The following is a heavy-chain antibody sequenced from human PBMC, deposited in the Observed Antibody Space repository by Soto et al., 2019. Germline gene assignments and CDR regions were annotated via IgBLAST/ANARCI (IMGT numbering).Heavy chain of an antibody. V-gene: IGHV1-2*02. CDR2: INPNSGGT. J-gene: IGHJ5*02. D-gene: IGHD5-18*01. CDR1: GXTFTGYY. CDR3: ARARDTYNWFDP. Sequence: VQVSYKASGXTFTGYYMHWVRQAPGQGLEWMGWINPNSGGTNYAQKFQGRVTMTRDTSISTAYMELSRLRSDDTAVYYCARARDTYNWFDPWGQGTLVTVSS.